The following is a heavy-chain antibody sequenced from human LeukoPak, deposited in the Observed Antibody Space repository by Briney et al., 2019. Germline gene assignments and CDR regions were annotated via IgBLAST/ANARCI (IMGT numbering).Heavy chain of an antibody. CDR1: GFTFSSYA. J-gene: IGHJ6*02. D-gene: IGHD5-18*01. CDR3: AKPSMVTPNYYYYYGMDV. Sequence: GGSLRLSCAASGFTFSSYAMHWVRQAPGEGLELVAVISYDGSNKYYADSVKGRFTISRDNSKNTLYLQMNSLRAEDTAVYYCAKPSMVTPNYYYYYGMDVWGQGTTVTVSS. V-gene: IGHV3-30-3*02. CDR2: ISYDGSNK.